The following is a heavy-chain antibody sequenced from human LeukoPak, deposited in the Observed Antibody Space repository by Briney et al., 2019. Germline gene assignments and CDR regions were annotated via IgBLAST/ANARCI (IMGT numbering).Heavy chain of an antibody. J-gene: IGHJ4*02. D-gene: IGHD2-2*01. Sequence: GGSLRPSCAASGFNFNTYAMNWVRQAPGKGLEWISYISSSSSTIYYADSVKGRLSISRDNAKNSVYLEMNSPGDEDTAVYYCTRVGGYQLPKFDYWGRGTLVTVSS. CDR1: GFNFNTYA. V-gene: IGHV3-48*02. CDR3: TRVGGYQLPKFDY. CDR2: ISSSSSTI.